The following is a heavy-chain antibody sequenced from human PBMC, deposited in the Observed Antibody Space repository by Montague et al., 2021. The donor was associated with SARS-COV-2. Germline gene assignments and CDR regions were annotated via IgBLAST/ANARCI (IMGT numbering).Heavy chain of an antibody. V-gene: IGHV4-39*02. CDR1: GGSITNNIDY. J-gene: IGHJ3*01. Sequence: SETLSLTCTVSGGSITNNIDYWAWIRQPPGKGLEWIGSIYYTGNTXYNPSLKSRVTISVVTSKNHFTLKLSSVTAAETAAYYCARLKRYFDSSGSPSAFDFWGQGTKVTVSS. CDR3: ARLKRYFDSSGSPSAFDF. CDR2: IYYTGNT. D-gene: IGHD3-22*01.